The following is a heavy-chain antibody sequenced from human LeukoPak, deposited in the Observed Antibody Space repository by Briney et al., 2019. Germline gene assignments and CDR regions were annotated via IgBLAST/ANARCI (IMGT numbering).Heavy chain of an antibody. CDR3: ARHYSGYSYVSLYYYYYMDV. D-gene: IGHD5-18*01. Sequence: ASETLSLTCAVSGGSISSSGYYWGWIRQPPGKGLEWIGSIFYSGSTYYNPSLKSRVTMSVDTSKNQFSLKLSSVTAADTAVYYCARHYSGYSYVSLYYYYYMDVWGKGTTVTISS. V-gene: IGHV4-39*01. CDR2: IFYSGST. J-gene: IGHJ6*03. CDR1: GGSISSSGYY.